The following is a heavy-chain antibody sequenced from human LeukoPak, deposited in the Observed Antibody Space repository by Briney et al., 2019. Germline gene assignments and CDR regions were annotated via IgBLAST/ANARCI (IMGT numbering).Heavy chain of an antibody. Sequence: PGGSLRLSCAASGFTFRNYGMNWVRQAPGKGLEWVSGISPSGGGTYYADSVKGRFTMSRDNSKNTVYLQMNSLRVDDTAVYFCARRDIVVVVSASDYWGQGTLVTVSS. D-gene: IGHD2-15*01. CDR3: ARRDIVVVVSASDY. V-gene: IGHV3-23*01. CDR2: ISPSGGGT. CDR1: GFTFRNYG. J-gene: IGHJ4*02.